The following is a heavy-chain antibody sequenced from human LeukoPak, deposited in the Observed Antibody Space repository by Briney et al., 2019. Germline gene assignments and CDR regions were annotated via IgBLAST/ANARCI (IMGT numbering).Heavy chain of an antibody. V-gene: IGHV4-59*01. CDR2: IYYSGST. Sequence: KPSETLSLTCTVSGSSISSYYWSWIRQPPGKGLEWIGYIYYSGSTNYNPSLKSRVTISVDTSKNQFSLKLSSVTAADTAVYYCARVGQLLWFGELSLAFDIWGQGTMVTVSS. CDR1: GSSISSYY. D-gene: IGHD3-10*01. J-gene: IGHJ3*02. CDR3: ARVGQLLWFGELSLAFDI.